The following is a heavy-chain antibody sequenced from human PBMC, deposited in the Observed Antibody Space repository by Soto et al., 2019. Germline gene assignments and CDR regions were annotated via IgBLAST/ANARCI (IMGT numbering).Heavy chain of an antibody. CDR1: GFSLSTSGVG. CDR2: IYWNDDK. D-gene: IGHD1-26*01. J-gene: IGHJ3*02. Sequence: QITLKESGPTLVKPTQTLTLTCTFSGFSLSTSGVGVGWIRQPPGKALEWIALIYWNDDKRYSPSLKSRLTITKDPSKNQVVLTMTNMDPVDTATYYCAHRGGGVEAFDIWGQGTMVTVSS. CDR3: AHRGGGVEAFDI. V-gene: IGHV2-5*01.